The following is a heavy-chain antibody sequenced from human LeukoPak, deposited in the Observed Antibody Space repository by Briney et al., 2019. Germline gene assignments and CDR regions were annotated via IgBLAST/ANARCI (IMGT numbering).Heavy chain of an antibody. Sequence: SGGSLRLSCAASGFSFSTYWMSWVRQAPGKGLEWVSSISGSSSDIYYADSVKGRFTISRDNAKNSLYLQINSLRADDTAVYYCARVSGYSSSYYYYYYMDVWGKGTTVTVSS. CDR2: ISGSSSDI. CDR3: ARVSGYSSSYYYYYYMDV. D-gene: IGHD6-13*01. V-gene: IGHV3-21*01. J-gene: IGHJ6*03. CDR1: GFSFSTYW.